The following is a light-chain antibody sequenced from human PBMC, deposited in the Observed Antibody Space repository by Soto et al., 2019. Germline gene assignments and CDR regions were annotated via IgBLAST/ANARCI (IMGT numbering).Light chain of an antibody. V-gene: IGLV2-14*01. CDR3: ISYTSSSPLV. J-gene: IGLJ1*01. Sequence: QSVLTQPASVSGSPGQSITISCTGTRSDVGGYNYVSWYQQHPGKAPKLMIYEVSNRPSGVSNRFSGSKSGNTASLTISGLQDEDEADYYCISYTSSSPLVFGTGNKLTVL. CDR1: RSDVGGYNY. CDR2: EVS.